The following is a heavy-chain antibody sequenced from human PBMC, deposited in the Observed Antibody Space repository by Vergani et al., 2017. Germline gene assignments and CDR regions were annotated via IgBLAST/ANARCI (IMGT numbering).Heavy chain of an antibody. V-gene: IGHV3-30*03. D-gene: IGHD5-12*01. CDR2: ISYDGSNK. CDR1: GFTFSSYG. J-gene: IGHJ4*02. Sequence: QVQLVESGGGVVQPGRSLRLSCAASGFTFSSYGMHWVRQAPGKGLEWVAVISYDGSNKYYADSVKGRFTISRDNAKNSLYLQMNSLRAEDTAVYYCARDQAGSGYPRTFDYWGQGTLVTVSS. CDR3: ARDQAGSGYPRTFDY.